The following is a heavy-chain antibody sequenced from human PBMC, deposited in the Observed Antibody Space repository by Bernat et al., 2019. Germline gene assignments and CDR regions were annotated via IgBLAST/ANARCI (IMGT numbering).Heavy chain of an antibody. V-gene: IGHV3-30-3*01. Sequence: QVQLVESGGGLVKPGGSLRLSCAASGFTFSDYYMSWIRQAPGKGLEWVAVISYDGSNKYYADSVKGRFTISRDNSKNTLYLQMNSLRAEDTAVYYCAREDIVVVVAATTGYFQHWGQGTLVTASS. J-gene: IGHJ1*01. D-gene: IGHD2-15*01. CDR2: ISYDGSNK. CDR1: GFTFSDYY. CDR3: AREDIVVVVAATTGYFQH.